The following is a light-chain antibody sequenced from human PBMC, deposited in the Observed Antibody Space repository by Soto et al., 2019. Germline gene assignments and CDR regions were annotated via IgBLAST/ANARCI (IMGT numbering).Light chain of an antibody. Sequence: IELTKNSTSLSASEGYRVTITCRASQSISSYLNWYQQKPGKAPKLLIYAASSLHSGVPSRFSGSGSGTDFTLTISSLQPEDFAPYYCQHSYIKPCRFCQGA. CDR3: QHSYIKPCR. J-gene: IGKJ1*01. CDR1: QSISSY. CDR2: AAS. V-gene: IGKV1-39*01.